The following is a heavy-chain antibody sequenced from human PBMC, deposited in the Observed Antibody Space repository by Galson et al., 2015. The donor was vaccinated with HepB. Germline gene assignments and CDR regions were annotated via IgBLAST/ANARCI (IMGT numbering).Heavy chain of an antibody. Sequence: SLRLSCAASGFTFSSYWMSWVRQAPGKGLEWAANIKQDGSEKYYVDSVKGRFTISRDNAKNPLYLQMNSLRAEDTAVYYCARESLEQLSLDYWGQGTLVTVSS. CDR2: IKQDGSEK. D-gene: IGHD5-18*01. V-gene: IGHV3-7*01. CDR3: ARESLEQLSLDY. J-gene: IGHJ4*02. CDR1: GFTFSSYW.